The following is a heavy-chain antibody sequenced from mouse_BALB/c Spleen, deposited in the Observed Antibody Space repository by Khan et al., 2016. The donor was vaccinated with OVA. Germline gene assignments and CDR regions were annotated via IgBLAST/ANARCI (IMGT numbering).Heavy chain of an antibody. V-gene: IGHV3-2*02. CDR2: ISYGGST. D-gene: IGHD1-1*01. CDR3: ARKNYYGYAMDY. Sequence: EVKLQESGPGLVKPSQSLSLTCTVTGYSITSDYAWDWIRQFPGNKLEWMGYISYGGSTRYNPSLKSRISITRDTSKNKFFLQLNSVTTEDTATYYCARKNYYGYAMDYWGQGTSVTVSS. J-gene: IGHJ4*01. CDR1: GYSITSDYA.